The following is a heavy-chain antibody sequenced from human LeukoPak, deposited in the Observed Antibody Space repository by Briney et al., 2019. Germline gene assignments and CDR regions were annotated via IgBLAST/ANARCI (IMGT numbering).Heavy chain of an antibody. V-gene: IGHV3-30-3*01. CDR2: ISYDGSNK. Sequence: GGSLRLSCAASGFTFSSYAMHWVRQAPGKGLEWVAVISYDGSNKYYADSVEGRFTISRDNSKNTLYLQMNSLRAEDTAVYYCARGGRRGHLQIAAAGNFDYWGQGTLVTVSS. D-gene: IGHD6-13*01. J-gene: IGHJ4*02. CDR1: GFTFSSYA. CDR3: ARGGRRGHLQIAAAGNFDY.